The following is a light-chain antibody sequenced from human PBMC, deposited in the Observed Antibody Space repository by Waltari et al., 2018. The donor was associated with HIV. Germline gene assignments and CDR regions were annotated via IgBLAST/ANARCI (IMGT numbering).Light chain of an antibody. J-gene: IGKJ1*01. V-gene: IGKV4-1*01. CDR1: QSVLYSANNKNY. Sequence: DIAMTKSPDSLAVSLGERATINCKSSQSVLYSANNKNYLAWYQQKPGQPPKLLFYWASTRESGVPDRFRGTGSGTDFTLTITSLQAEDVAVYYCQQYYSSPRTFSQGTKVEVK. CDR2: WAS. CDR3: QQYYSSPRT.